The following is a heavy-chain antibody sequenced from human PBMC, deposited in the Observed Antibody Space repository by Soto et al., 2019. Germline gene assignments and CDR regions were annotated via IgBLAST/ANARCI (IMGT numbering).Heavy chain of an antibody. J-gene: IGHJ3*02. Sequence: QVQLVQSGAEVKKPGASVKVSCKASGYTFTSYAMHWVRQAPGHRLEWMGWINAGNGNTKYSQKFQGRVTITRDTSASTAYMELSSLRSEDTAVYYCARGDRFLEWLTGNAFDIWGQGTMVTVSS. D-gene: IGHD3-3*01. CDR1: GYTFTSYA. CDR3: ARGDRFLEWLTGNAFDI. CDR2: INAGNGNT. V-gene: IGHV1-3*01.